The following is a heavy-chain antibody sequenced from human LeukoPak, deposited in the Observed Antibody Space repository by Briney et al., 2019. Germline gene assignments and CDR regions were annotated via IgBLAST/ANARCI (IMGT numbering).Heavy chain of an antibody. V-gene: IGHV1-2*02. CDR2: INPNSGGT. CDR1: GYTFTGYY. D-gene: IGHD3-10*01. J-gene: IGHJ3*02. CDR3: ASSKDYYGSGKDAFDI. Sequence: VASVKVSCKASGYTFTGYYIHWVRQAPGQGLEWMGWINPNSGGTNSAQKFQGRVTMTRDTSISTAYMELSSLRSEDTAVYYCASSKDYYGSGKDAFDIWGQGTMVTVSS.